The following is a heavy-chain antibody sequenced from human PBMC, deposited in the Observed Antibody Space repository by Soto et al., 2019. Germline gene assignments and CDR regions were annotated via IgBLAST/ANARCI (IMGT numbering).Heavy chain of an antibody. V-gene: IGHV4-38-2*01. D-gene: IGHD1-1*01. CDR1: GYPISSGLY. CDR3: ASGNPGWFDS. J-gene: IGHJ5*01. CDR2: IYRGGIT. Sequence: SETLSLTCAVSGYPISSGLYWGWIRQPPGKGLEWIGTIYRGGITYYNPSLKSRVTISIDTSKNHFSLRLSSVTATDTAVYFCASGNPGWFDSWGQGTPVTVSS.